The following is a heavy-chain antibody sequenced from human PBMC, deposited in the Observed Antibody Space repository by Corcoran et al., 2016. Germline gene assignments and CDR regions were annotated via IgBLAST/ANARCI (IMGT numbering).Heavy chain of an antibody. D-gene: IGHD4-17*01. Sequence: QVQLQQWGAGLLKPSETLSLTCAVYGGSFSNHYCGWIRHPPGKGLEWIGQINHSGSTSFNPSLKSRITMSVDSSKNQFSLKLSSVTTADTAVYYCGSLNYGAGRAEFDFWGQGTPVTVSS. V-gene: IGHV4-34*02. CDR2: INHSGST. CDR3: GSLNYGAGRAEFDF. J-gene: IGHJ4*02. CDR1: GGSFSNHY.